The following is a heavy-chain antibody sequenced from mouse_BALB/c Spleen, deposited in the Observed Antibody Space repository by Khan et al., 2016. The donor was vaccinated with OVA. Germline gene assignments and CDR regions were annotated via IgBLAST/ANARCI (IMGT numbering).Heavy chain of an antibody. J-gene: IGHJ3*01. CDR3: ARGGYGTFAY. V-gene: IGHV5-4*02. D-gene: IGHD2-14*01. Sequence: EVELVESGGGLVKPGGSLKLSCAASGFTFSDYYMYWVRQTPEKRLGWVGTISDGGSYTYYSESVKGRFTISRDNAKNNLYLQKSSPESEDTAMYDCARGGYGTFAYWGQGTLVTVSA. CDR2: ISDGGSYT. CDR1: GFTFSDYY.